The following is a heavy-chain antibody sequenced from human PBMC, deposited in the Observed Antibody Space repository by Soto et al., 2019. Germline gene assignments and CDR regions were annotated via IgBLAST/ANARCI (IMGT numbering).Heavy chain of an antibody. CDR2: IYYSGST. Sequence: SETLSLTCTVSGGSISSYYWSWIRQPPGKGLEWIGYIYYSGSTNYNPSLKSRVTISVDTSKNQFSLKLSSVTAADTAVYYCARVLHPYLELHPGGWFDPWGQGTLVTVSS. J-gene: IGHJ5*02. V-gene: IGHV4-59*01. D-gene: IGHD3-3*02. CDR3: ARVLHPYLELHPGGWFDP. CDR1: GGSISSYY.